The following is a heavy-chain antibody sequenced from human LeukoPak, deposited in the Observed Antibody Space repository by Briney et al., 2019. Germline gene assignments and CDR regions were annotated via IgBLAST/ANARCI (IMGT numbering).Heavy chain of an antibody. CDR1: GYTFTSYA. J-gene: IGHJ5*02. CDR2: INTNTGNP. Sequence: GASVKVSCKASGYTFTSYAMNWVRQAPGQGLEWMGWINTNTGNPTYAQGFTGRFVFSLDTSVSTAYLQISSLKAEDTAVYYCAREDYGDYAGRGWFDPWGQGTLVTVSS. CDR3: AREDYGDYAGRGWFDP. V-gene: IGHV7-4-1*02. D-gene: IGHD4-17*01.